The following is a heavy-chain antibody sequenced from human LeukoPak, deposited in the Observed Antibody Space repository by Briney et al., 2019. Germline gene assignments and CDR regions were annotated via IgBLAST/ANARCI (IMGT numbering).Heavy chain of an antibody. CDR1: GFTFSSYA. D-gene: IGHD3-22*01. CDR2: ISGSGGNT. Sequence: GGSLRLSCAASGFTFSSYAMSWVRQAPGKGLEWVPAISGSGGNTYCADSVKGRFTISRDNSKNTLYLQMNSLRAEDTAVYYCAKSGPGYYDSSGSAFDIWGQGTMVTVSS. V-gene: IGHV3-23*01. CDR3: AKSGPGYYDSSGSAFDI. J-gene: IGHJ3*02.